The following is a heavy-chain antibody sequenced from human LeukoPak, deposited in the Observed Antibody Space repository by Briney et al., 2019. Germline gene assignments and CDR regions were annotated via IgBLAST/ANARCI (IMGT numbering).Heavy chain of an antibody. Sequence: ASVKVSCKASGYISTSYGINWVRQAPGQGPEWMGWISANNGNTNYAQKLQGRVTMTTDTFTSTAYMELRSLRSDDTAVYYCARDGATVTTPYYYYGMDVWGQGTTVTVSS. CDR3: ARDGATVTTPYYYYGMDV. CDR1: GYISTSYG. V-gene: IGHV1-18*04. D-gene: IGHD4-17*01. CDR2: ISANNGNT. J-gene: IGHJ6*02.